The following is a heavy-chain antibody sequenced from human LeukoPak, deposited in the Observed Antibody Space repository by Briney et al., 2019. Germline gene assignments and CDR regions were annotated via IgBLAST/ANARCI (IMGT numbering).Heavy chain of an antibody. Sequence: SETLSLTCTVSGGSISSGGYYWSWIRQHPGKGLEWIGYIYYTGRSYYNPSLKSRVTISVDTSKNQFSLTLSSVTAADTAVYYCARRKVDCFDCWGQGTLVTVSS. J-gene: IGHJ4*02. CDR2: IYYTGRS. CDR3: ARRKVDCFDC. CDR1: GGSISSGGYY. V-gene: IGHV4-31*03.